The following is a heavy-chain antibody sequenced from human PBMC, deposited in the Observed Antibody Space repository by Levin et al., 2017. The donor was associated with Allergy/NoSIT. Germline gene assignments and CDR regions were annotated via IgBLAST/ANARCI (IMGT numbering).Heavy chain of an antibody. CDR1: GFTFDDYG. J-gene: IGHJ4*01. CDR3: ARTSYSGSFRVGYFDF. Sequence: GGSLRLSCAASGFTFDDYGMTWVRQAPGKGLEWVSIINWNGGTTGYADSVKGRSTISRDNAKNSLYLQMTRLRAEATALYYCARTSYSGSFRVGYFDFWGHGTLVTVSS. D-gene: IGHD3-10*01. V-gene: IGHV3-20*04. CDR2: INWNGGTT.